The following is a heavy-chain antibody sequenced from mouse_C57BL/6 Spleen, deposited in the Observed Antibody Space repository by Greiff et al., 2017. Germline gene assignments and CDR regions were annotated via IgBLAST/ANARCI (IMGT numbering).Heavy chain of an antibody. CDR2: IYPGDGDT. Sequence: QVPLQQSGPELVKPGASVQITCKASGHAFSSSWKNWVKQRPGKGLEWIGRIYPGDGDTNYNGKFKGKATLTADKSSSTAYMQLSSLTSEDSAVYFCARSAGFAYWGQGTLVTVSA. CDR3: ARSAGFAY. V-gene: IGHV1-82*01. CDR1: GHAFSSSW. J-gene: IGHJ3*01.